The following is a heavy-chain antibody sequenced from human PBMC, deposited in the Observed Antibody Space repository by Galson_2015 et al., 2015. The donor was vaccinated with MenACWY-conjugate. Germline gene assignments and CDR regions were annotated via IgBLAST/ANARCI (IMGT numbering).Heavy chain of an antibody. J-gene: IGHJ4*02. Sequence: ETLSLTCTVSGGSISSSEYYWGWVRQPPGKGLEWVSAISASSGSTYYADSVKGRFTISRDNSRNTLYLQMNSLRAEDTAVYYCAKDRIPPAYWGQGTLVTVSS. CDR3: AKDRIPPAY. CDR1: GGSISSSEYY. V-gene: IGHV3-23*01. CDR2: ISASSGST.